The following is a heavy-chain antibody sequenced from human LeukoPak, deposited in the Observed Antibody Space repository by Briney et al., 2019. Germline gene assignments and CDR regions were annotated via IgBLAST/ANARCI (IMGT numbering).Heavy chain of an antibody. V-gene: IGHV3-9*01. CDR1: GFTFDDYA. CDR2: ISWNSGGI. J-gene: IGHJ6*02. CDR3: AKEDYYDSSGYYTDYYYYGMDV. Sequence: SLRLSCAASGFTFDDYAMHWVRQAPGKGLEWVSGISWNSGGIGYADSVKGRFTISRDNAKNSLYLQMNSLRAEDTALYYCAKEDYYDSSGYYTDYYYYGMDVWGQGTTVTVSS. D-gene: IGHD3-22*01.